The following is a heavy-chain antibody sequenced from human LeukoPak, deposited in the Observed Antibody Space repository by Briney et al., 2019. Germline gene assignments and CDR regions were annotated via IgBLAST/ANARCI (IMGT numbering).Heavy chain of an antibody. Sequence: PSETLSLTCAVYGGSFSGYYWSWTRQPPGKGLEWIGEINHSGSTNYNPSLKSRVTISVDTSKNQFSLKLSSVTAADTAVYYCWYDFWSGYPLDYYYYYYMDVWGKGTTVTVSS. V-gene: IGHV4-34*03. D-gene: IGHD3-3*01. CDR3: WYDFWSGYPLDYYYYYYMDV. CDR2: INHSGST. CDR1: GGSFSGYY. J-gene: IGHJ6*03.